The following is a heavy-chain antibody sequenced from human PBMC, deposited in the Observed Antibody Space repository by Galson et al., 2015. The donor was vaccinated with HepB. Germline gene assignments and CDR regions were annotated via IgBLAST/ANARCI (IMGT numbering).Heavy chain of an antibody. J-gene: IGHJ4*02. CDR2: INAGNGNT. Sequence: SVKVSCKASGYTFTSYAMHWVRQAPGQRLEWMGWINAGNGNTKYSQKFQGRVTITRDTSASTAYMELSSLRSEDTAVYYCARGGYCTNGVCPHGDFFDYWGQGTLVTVSS. CDR3: ARGGYCTNGVCPHGDFFDY. CDR1: GYTFTSYA. D-gene: IGHD2-8*01. V-gene: IGHV1-3*01.